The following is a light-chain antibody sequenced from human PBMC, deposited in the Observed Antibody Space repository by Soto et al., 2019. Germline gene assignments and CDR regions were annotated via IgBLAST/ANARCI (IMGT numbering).Light chain of an antibody. CDR2: WAS. Sequence: DIVMTQSPDSLAVSLGERATINCKSSQSVLYSSNNKNYLAWSQQKPGQPPKMLIYWASTRESGVPDRFSGSGSGTDFTLTISSLQAEDVAVYYCQQYYTTRTFGQGTKLEIK. V-gene: IGKV4-1*01. CDR3: QQYYTTRT. J-gene: IGKJ2*01. CDR1: QSVLYSSNNKNY.